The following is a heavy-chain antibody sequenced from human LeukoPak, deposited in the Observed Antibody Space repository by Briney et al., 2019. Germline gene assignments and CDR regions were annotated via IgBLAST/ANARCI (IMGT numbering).Heavy chain of an antibody. J-gene: IGHJ4*02. CDR3: ARVYYDFWSGYYIDY. CDR1: GGSISSYY. Sequence: SETLSLTCTVSGGSISSYYWSWIRQPAGKGLEWIGHIYTSGSTNYNPSLKSRVTISVDTSKNQFSLKLSSVTAADTAVYYCARVYYDFWSGYYIDYWGQGTLVTVSS. D-gene: IGHD3-3*01. V-gene: IGHV4-4*07. CDR2: IYTSGST.